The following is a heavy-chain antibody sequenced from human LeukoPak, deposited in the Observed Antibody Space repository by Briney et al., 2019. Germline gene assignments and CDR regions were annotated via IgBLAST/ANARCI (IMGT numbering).Heavy chain of an antibody. CDR3: ARECITIFGVVITQNWFDP. CDR1: GYTFTGYY. J-gene: IGHJ5*02. Sequence: ASVKVSCKASGYTFTGYYMHWVRQAPGQGLEWMGRINPNSGGTNYAKKFQGRVTMTRGTSISTAYMELSRLRSDDTAVYYCARECITIFGVVITQNWFDPWGQGTLVTVSS. V-gene: IGHV1-2*06. D-gene: IGHD3-3*01. CDR2: INPNSGGT.